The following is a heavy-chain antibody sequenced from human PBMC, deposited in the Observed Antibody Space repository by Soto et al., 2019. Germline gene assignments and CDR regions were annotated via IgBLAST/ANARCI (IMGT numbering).Heavy chain of an antibody. V-gene: IGHV4-30-4*01. CDR1: GGSISSGDYY. Sequence: PSETLSLTCTVSGGSISSGDYYWSWIRQPPGKGLEWIGYIYYSGSTYYNPSLKSRVTISVDTTKNQFSLKLSSVTAADTAVYYCARVGSGIAVHDYYGMDVWGQGTTVTVSS. CDR3: ARVGSGIAVHDYYGMDV. D-gene: IGHD6-19*01. CDR2: IYYSGST. J-gene: IGHJ6*02.